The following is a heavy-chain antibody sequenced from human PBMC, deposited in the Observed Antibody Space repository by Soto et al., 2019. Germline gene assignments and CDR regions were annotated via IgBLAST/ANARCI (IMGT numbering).Heavy chain of an antibody. J-gene: IGHJ4*02. V-gene: IGHV1-3*01. CDR1: GYTFTSSA. CDR3: ARGEKPRAAAGTPFDY. CDR2: INAGNGNT. Sequence: QVQLVQSGAEVKKPGASVKVSCKASGYTFTSSAMHWVRQSPGQRLAWMGWINAGNGNTKYSQKLQGRVTITRDTSASTAYMELSSLRSEDTAVYYCARGEKPRAAAGTPFDYWGQGTLVTVSS. D-gene: IGHD6-13*01.